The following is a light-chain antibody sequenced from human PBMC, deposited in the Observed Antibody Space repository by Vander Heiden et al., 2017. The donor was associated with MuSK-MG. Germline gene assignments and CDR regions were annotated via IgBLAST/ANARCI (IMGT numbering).Light chain of an antibody. V-gene: IGKV1-9*01. CDR1: QGISSY. CDR2: AAS. Sequence: IQLTQSPSSLSASVGDSVTITCRASQGISSYLAWYQQKPGKAPKLLIYAASTWQRGVPSRFSGSGAGKDFTLTISSLQPEEFATYYCQQLNSYPSWTFGQGTKVEIK. CDR3: QQLNSYPSWT. J-gene: IGKJ1*01.